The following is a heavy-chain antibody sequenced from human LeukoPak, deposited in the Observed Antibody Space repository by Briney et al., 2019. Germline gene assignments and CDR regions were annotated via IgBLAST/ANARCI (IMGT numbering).Heavy chain of an antibody. D-gene: IGHD3-3*01. CDR1: GGSTSSGSYY. J-gene: IGHJ4*02. V-gene: IGHV4-61*02. CDR2: IYTSGST. Sequence: PSETLSLTCTVSGGSTSSGSYYWSWIRQSAGKGLEWIGRIYTSGSTNYNPSLKSRVTISVDTSKNQFSLKLSSVTAADTAVYYCARGWEDYDFWSGYGLDYWGQGTLVTVSS. CDR3: ARGWEDYDFWSGYGLDY.